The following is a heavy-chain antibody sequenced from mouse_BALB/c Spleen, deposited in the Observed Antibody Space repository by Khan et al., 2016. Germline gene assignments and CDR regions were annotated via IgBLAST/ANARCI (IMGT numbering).Heavy chain of an antibody. CDR3: AKNSSGYYYAMDY. CDR2: IWRGGST. V-gene: IGHV2-5*01. Sequence: QVQLKQSGPGLVQPSQSLSITCTVSGFSLTSYGVHWVRQSPGKGLEWLGVIWRGGSTDYNAAFMSRLSITKDNSKSQVFFKMNSLQADDTAIYXCAKNSSGYYYAMDYWGQGTSVTVSS. J-gene: IGHJ4*01. D-gene: IGHD3-1*01. CDR1: GFSLTSYG.